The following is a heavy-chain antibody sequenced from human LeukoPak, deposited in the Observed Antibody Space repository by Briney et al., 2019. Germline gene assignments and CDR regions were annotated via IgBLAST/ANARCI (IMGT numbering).Heavy chain of an antibody. Sequence: ASVKVSCKASGYTFTSYAMHWVRQAPGQRLEWMGWINAGNGNTKYSQKFQGRVTITRDTSASTAYMELSSLRSEDTAVYYCARVGYCSGGSCYSAFDIWGQGTMVTVSS. J-gene: IGHJ3*02. V-gene: IGHV1-3*01. D-gene: IGHD2-15*01. CDR3: ARVGYCSGGSCYSAFDI. CDR1: GYTFTSYA. CDR2: INAGNGNT.